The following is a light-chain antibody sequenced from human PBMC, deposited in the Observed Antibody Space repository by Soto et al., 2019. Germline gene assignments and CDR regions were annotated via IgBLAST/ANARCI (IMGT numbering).Light chain of an antibody. Sequence: QSALTQPASVSGSPGQSITISCPGTSSDVGGNNYVSWYQQHPGKAPKLMIYEVSNRPSGVSNRFSGSKSGNTASLTISGLQSEDEADYYCSSYTSSSTLVFGGRTKLTVL. V-gene: IGLV2-14*01. CDR3: SSYTSSSTLV. CDR1: SSDVGGNNY. J-gene: IGLJ3*02. CDR2: EVS.